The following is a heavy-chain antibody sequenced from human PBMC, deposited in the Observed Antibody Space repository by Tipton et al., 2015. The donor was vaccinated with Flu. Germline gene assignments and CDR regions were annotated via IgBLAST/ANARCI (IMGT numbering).Heavy chain of an antibody. D-gene: IGHD6-13*01. CDR2: IYYSGST. CDR3: AGGGYSNSWYHPFDY. Sequence: TLSLTCTVSGGSISSYYWTWIRQPPGKGLEWIGYIYYSGSTNYNPSLKSRVTISVDTSKNQFSLKLSSVTAADTAVYYCAGGGYSNSWYHPFDYWGQGTLVTVSS. J-gene: IGHJ4*02. CDR1: GGSISSYY. V-gene: IGHV4-59*01.